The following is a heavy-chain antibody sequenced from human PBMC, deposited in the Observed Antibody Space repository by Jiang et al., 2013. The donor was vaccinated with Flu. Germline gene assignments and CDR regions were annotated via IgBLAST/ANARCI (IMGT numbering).Heavy chain of an antibody. J-gene: IGHJ6*02. CDR2: VNPNSGDT. V-gene: IGHV1-2*02. CDR3: GRGYYGMDV. CDR1: GYSFSGSY. Sequence: GAEVKKPGASVKVSCKASGYSFSGSYMYWARQAPGQGLEWMGWVNPNSGDTHYIQKFQGQVTMTRDTSISTAYMELSSLRSDDTAVYYCGRGYYGMDVWGQGTTVTVSS.